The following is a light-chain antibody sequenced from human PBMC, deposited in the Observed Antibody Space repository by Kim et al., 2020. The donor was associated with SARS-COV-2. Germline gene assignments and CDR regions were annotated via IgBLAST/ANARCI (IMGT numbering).Light chain of an antibody. CDR3: QQLKTYPRT. CDR2: AAS. V-gene: IGKV1-9*01. J-gene: IGKJ1*01. CDR1: QGINSY. Sequence: IQLTQSPSSLSASVGDRVTITCRASQGINSYLAWFQQNPGKAPKLLIYAASTLHSGVPSRFSGSGSGTDFSLTISVLQPEDFATYYCQQLKTYPRTFGQGTKVDIK.